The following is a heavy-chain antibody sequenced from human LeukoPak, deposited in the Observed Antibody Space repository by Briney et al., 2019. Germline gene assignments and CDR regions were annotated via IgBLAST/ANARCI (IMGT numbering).Heavy chain of an antibody. CDR3: ARSTVVNNLDY. V-gene: IGHV4-38-2*02. Sequence: PSETLSLTCTVSGYSISSGYYWGWIRQPPGKGLEWIGSIYHRGSTYYNPSLKSRVTISVDTSKNQFSLKLSSVTAADTAVYYCARSTVVNNLDYWGQGTLVTVSS. CDR1: GYSISSGYY. D-gene: IGHD2-21*01. J-gene: IGHJ4*02. CDR2: IYHRGST.